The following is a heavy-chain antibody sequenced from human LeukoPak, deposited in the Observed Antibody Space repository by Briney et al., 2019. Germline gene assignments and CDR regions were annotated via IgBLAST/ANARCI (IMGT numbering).Heavy chain of an antibody. CDR1: GGTFSSYA. J-gene: IGHJ4*02. V-gene: IGHV1-69*13. CDR2: IIPIFGTA. Sequence: SVKVSCKASGGTFSSYAISWLRQAPGQGLEWMGVIIPIFGTANYAQKFQGRVTITADESTSTAYMELSSLRSEDTAVYYCARKGAVYYYDSSGYLNWGQGTLVTVSS. CDR3: ARKGAVYYYDSSGYLN. D-gene: IGHD3-22*01.